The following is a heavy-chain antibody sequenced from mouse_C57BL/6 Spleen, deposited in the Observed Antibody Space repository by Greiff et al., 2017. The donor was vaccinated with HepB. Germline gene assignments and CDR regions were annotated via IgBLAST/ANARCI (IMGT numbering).Heavy chain of an antibody. CDR2: ISSGGSYT. V-gene: IGHV5-6*01. CDR1: GFTFSSYG. D-gene: IGHD1-1*01. J-gene: IGHJ1*03. Sequence: EVQLQQSGGDLVKPGGSLKLSCAASGFTFSSYGMSWVRQTPDKRLEWVATISSGGSYTYYPDSVKGRFTISRDNAKNTLYLQMSSLKSEDTAMYYCARGAITTVASYWYFDVWGTGTTVTVSS. CDR3: ARGAITTVASYWYFDV.